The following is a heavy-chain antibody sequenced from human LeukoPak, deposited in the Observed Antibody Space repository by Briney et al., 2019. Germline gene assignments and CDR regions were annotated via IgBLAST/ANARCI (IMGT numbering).Heavy chain of an antibody. CDR1: GYTLTELS. Sequence: ASVKVSCKVSGYTLTELSMHWVRQAPGKGLEWMGGFDPEDGETIYAQKFQGRVTITADESTSTAYMELSSLRSEDTAVYYCANRIAVAGNWFDPWGQGTLVTVSS. J-gene: IGHJ5*02. D-gene: IGHD6-19*01. V-gene: IGHV1-24*01. CDR3: ANRIAVAGNWFDP. CDR2: FDPEDGET.